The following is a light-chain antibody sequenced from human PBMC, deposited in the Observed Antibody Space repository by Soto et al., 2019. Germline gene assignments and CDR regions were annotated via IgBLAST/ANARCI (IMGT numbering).Light chain of an antibody. CDR3: TSYTTTSPYV. V-gene: IGLV2-14*02. Sequence: QSVLAQPASMSGSPGQSITISCTGTSSDIGRYNLVSWYQHHPGKAPKLIIYEATKRPSGVSYRFSGYKSGNTASLTISGLQAEDEADYYCTSYTTTSPYVFGTGTKVTVL. J-gene: IGLJ1*01. CDR2: EAT. CDR1: SSDIGRYNL.